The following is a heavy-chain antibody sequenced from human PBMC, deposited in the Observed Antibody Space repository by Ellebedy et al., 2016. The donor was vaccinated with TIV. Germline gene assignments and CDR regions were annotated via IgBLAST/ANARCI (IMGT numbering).Heavy chain of an antibody. D-gene: IGHD3-16*02. CDR1: GFTFSSYS. J-gene: IGHJ6*02. CDR3: ARDLHYDYIWGSYRLNGMDV. Sequence: GESLKISXAASGFTFSSYSMNWVRQAPGKGLEWVSSTSSSGNYIYYADSVKGRFTISRDNAKNSLYLQMNSLRAEDTAVYYCARDLHYDYIWGSYRLNGMDVWGQGTTVTVSS. V-gene: IGHV3-21*01. CDR2: TSSSGNYI.